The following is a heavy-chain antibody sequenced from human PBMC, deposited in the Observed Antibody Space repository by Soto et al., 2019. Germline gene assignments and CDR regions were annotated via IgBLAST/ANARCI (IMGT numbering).Heavy chain of an antibody. CDR1: CDSISSVDYF. CDR2: IYKSATT. J-gene: IGHJ5*01. D-gene: IGHD2-15*01. V-gene: IGHV4-30-4*01. CDR3: ARGRYCLTGRCFPNWFDS. Sequence: SETLSLTCSVSCDSISSVDYFWSWIRQPPGQALEYIGYIYKSATTYYNPSFESRVAISLDTSKSQFSLNVTSVTAADTAVYFCARGRYCLTGRCFPNWFDSWGQGTLVTVSS.